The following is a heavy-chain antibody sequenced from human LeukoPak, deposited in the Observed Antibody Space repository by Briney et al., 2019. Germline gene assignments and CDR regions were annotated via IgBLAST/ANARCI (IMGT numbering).Heavy chain of an antibody. CDR1: GFTFSSYG. V-gene: IGHV3-33*01. J-gene: IGHJ3*02. CDR2: IWYDGSNK. CDR3: ARDEYYYDSSGYFFDPTVYDAFDI. D-gene: IGHD3-22*01. Sequence: PGGSLRLSCAASGFTFSSYGMHWVRQAPGKGLEWVAVIWYDGSNKFYADSVKGRFIISRDNSKNTLYLQMNSLRAEDTALYYCARDEYYYDSSGYFFDPTVYDAFDIWGQGTLVTVSS.